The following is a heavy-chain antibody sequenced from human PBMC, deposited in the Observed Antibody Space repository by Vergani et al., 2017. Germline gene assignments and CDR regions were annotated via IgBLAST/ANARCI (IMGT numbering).Heavy chain of an antibody. CDR2: IQFDGSNQ. CDR3: AKHFRGWGIDY. V-gene: IGHV3-30*02. D-gene: IGHD3-16*01. J-gene: IGHJ4*02. CDR1: GFTLSNYD. Sequence: QVQLVESGGGVVQRGGSLRLSCATSGFTLSNYDMQWIRQGPGKGLEFVAFIQFDGSNQYYADSVKGRFTLPRDFSKNTLYLQRNSLRTDDTATYYCAKHFRGWGIDYWGQGTQVIVSS.